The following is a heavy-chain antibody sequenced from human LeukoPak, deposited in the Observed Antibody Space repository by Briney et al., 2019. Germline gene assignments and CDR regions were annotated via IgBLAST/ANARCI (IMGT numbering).Heavy chain of an antibody. Sequence: MASETLSLTCTVSGGSISSYYWSWIRQPPGKGLEWIGYIYYSGSTNYNPSLKSRVTISVDTSKNQFSLKLSSVTAADTAVYYCARVGRRLSPYSTHYYYYYLDVWGKGTTVTISS. J-gene: IGHJ6*03. D-gene: IGHD6-13*01. CDR3: ARVGRRLSPYSTHYYYYYLDV. V-gene: IGHV4-59*01. CDR1: GGSISSYY. CDR2: IYYSGST.